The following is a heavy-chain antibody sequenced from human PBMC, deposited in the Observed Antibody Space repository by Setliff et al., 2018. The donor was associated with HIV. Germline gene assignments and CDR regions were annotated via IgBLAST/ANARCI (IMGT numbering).Heavy chain of an antibody. Sequence: GGSLRLSCAASGFTFSSYWMSWVRQAPGKGLEWVGNIKQDGSEKSYVGSVKGRFTISRDNAKNSLYLQMSSLRAEDTAVYYCVRDDDTTSHYGLFEFWGQGTLVTVSS. CDR3: VRDDDTTSHYGLFEF. J-gene: IGHJ4*02. V-gene: IGHV3-7*01. CDR2: IKQDGSEK. CDR1: GFTFSSYW. D-gene: IGHD3-16*01.